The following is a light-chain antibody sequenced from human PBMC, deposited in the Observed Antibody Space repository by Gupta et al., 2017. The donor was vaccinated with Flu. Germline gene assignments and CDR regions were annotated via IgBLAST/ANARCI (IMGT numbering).Light chain of an antibody. V-gene: IGKV1-33*01. CDR1: QDISNY. CDR2: DAS. Sequence: DIQMTQSQSSLSASVGDRVTITCQASQDISNYLNWYKQKPGKGPKLLIYDASNCETGVPSRFSGSGYGTDFTFTISSRQPEDITTYYCQQYDNPPLFSFGHGTKLDIK. CDR3: QQYDNPPLFS. J-gene: IGKJ3*01.